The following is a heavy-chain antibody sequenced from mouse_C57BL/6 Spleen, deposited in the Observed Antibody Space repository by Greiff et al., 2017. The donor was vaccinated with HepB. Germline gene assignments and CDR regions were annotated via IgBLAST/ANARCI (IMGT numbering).Heavy chain of an antibody. CDR3: AGDYYGSSYWYFDV. CDR1: GFSLTSYG. CDR2: IWSGGST. D-gene: IGHD1-1*01. V-gene: IGHV2-2*01. Sequence: VQLQESGPGLVQPSQSLSITCTVSGFSLTSYGVHWVRQSPGKGLEWLGVIWSGGSTDYNAAFISRLSISKDNSKSQVFFKMNSLQADDTAIYYCAGDYYGSSYWYFDVWGTGTTVTVSS. J-gene: IGHJ1*03.